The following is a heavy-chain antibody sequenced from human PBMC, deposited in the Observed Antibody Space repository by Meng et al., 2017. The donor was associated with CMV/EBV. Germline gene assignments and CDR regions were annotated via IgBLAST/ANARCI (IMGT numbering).Heavy chain of an antibody. D-gene: IGHD2-2*01. Sequence: GESLKISCAASGFTFSSYAMSWVRQAPGKGLEWVSAISGSGGSTYYADSVKGRFTISRDNSKNTLYLQMNSLRAEDTAVYYCVKGDRYCSSTSCYAHGMDVWGQGTTVTVSS. J-gene: IGHJ6*02. CDR1: GFTFSSYA. CDR2: ISGSGGST. V-gene: IGHV3-23*01. CDR3: VKGDRYCSSTSCYAHGMDV.